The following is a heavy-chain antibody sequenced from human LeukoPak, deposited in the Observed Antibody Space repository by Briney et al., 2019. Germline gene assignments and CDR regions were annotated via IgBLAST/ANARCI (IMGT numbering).Heavy chain of an antibody. J-gene: IGHJ3*02. CDR3: AKARIFSDWSDAFDI. CDR2: ISYDGSNK. CDR1: GFTFSSYG. V-gene: IGHV3-30*18. D-gene: IGHD3/OR15-3a*01. Sequence: GGSLRLSCAASGFTFSSYGMHWVRQAPGKGLEWVAVISYDGSNKYYAGSVKGRFTISRDNSKNTLYLQMNSLRAEDTAVYYCAKARIFSDWSDAFDIWGQGTLVTVSS.